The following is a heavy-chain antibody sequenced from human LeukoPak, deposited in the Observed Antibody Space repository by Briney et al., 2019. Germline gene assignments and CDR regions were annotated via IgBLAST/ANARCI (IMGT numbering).Heavy chain of an antibody. CDR3: GRVLSIAGLLGWFDP. CDR1: GYTFTRYY. Sequence: SSVKVSFKASGYTFTRYYMHSVRQSRGQQREGMGGINPNSGRTNHAHKFQSRVTITSDTSISTAYIALSRMRYDETAVYYCGRVLSIAGLLGWFDPWGQGTLVTVSS. CDR2: INPNSGRT. J-gene: IGHJ5*02. V-gene: IGHV1-2*02. D-gene: IGHD6-6*01.